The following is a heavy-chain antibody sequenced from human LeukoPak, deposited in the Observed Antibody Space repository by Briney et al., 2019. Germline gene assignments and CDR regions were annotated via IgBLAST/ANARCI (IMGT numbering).Heavy chain of an antibody. CDR3: ASLYYDFWSGPPLDY. CDR2: IKQDGSEK. V-gene: IGHV3-7*01. J-gene: IGHJ4*02. Sequence: GGSLRLSCAASGFTFSSYGMSWVRQAPGKGLEWVANIKQDGSEKYYVDSVKGRFTISRDNAKNSLYLQMNSLRAEDTAVYYCASLYYDFWSGPPLDYWGQGTLVTVSS. D-gene: IGHD3-3*01. CDR1: GFTFSSYG.